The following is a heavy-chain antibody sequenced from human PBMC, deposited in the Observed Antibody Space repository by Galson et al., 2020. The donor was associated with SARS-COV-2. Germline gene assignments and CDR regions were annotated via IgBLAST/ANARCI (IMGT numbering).Heavy chain of an antibody. CDR3: AKDTRSIADKGRFDY. D-gene: IGHD6-6*01. Sequence: GGSLRLSRAASGFTFSSYGMHWVRQAPGKGLEWVAVISYDGSNNYYADSVKGRFTISRDNSNNTLYLQMSSLRAEDTAVYYCAKDTRSIADKGRFDYWGLGTLVTVSS. CDR2: ISYDGSNN. J-gene: IGHJ4*02. CDR1: GFTFSSYG. V-gene: IGHV3-30*18.